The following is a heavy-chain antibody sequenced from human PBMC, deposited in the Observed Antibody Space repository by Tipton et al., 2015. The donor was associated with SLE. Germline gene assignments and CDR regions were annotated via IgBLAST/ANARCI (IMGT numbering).Heavy chain of an antibody. CDR1: GGSISSGSYY. V-gene: IGHV4-61*09. D-gene: IGHD4-17*01. CDR3: ARGHDYGDQWGAFDI. CDR2: IYTSGST. Sequence: TLSLTCTVSGGSISSGSYYWSWIRQPAGKGLEWIGYIYTSGSTNYNPSLKSRVTISVDTSKNQFSLKLSSVTAADTAVYYCARGHDYGDQWGAFDIWGQGTMVTVSS. J-gene: IGHJ3*02.